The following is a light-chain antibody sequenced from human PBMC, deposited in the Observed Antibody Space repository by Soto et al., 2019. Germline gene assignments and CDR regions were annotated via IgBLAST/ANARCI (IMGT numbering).Light chain of an antibody. CDR3: QQRSNWLSIT. Sequence: EMVLAQSPATLSVSLWDSATLCFRSSQSVSSYLAWYQQKPGQAPRLLIYDASNRATGIPARFSGSGSGTDFTLTISSLEPEDFAVYYCQQRSNWLSITFGQGTRLEIK. J-gene: IGKJ5*01. V-gene: IGKV3-11*01. CDR1: QSVSSY. CDR2: DAS.